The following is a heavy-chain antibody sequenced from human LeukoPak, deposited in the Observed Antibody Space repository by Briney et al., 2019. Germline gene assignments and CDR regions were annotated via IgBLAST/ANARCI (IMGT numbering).Heavy chain of an antibody. CDR3: ATTVTQASYYYMDV. D-gene: IGHD4-11*01. CDR2: IYYSGGT. V-gene: IGHV4-59*01. J-gene: IGHJ6*03. Sequence: PSETLSLTCTVSGDSISSYYWSWIRQPPGKGLEWIGYIYYSGGTNYNPSLKSRVTISVDTSKNQFSLKLSSVTAADTAMYYCATTVTQASYYYMDVWGKGTTVTVSS. CDR1: GDSISSYY.